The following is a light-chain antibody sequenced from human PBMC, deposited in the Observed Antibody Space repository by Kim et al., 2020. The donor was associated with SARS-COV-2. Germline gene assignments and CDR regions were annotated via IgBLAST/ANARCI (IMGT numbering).Light chain of an antibody. V-gene: IGLV2-23*01. J-gene: IGLJ1*01. CDR2: EGS. CDR1: SSDVGSYNL. CDR3: CSYAGSSIRYV. Sequence: QSSTISCTGTSSDVGSYNLVSWYQQHPGKAPKLMIYEGSKRPSGVSNRFSGSKSGNTASLTISGLQAEDEADYYCCSYAGSSIRYVFGTGTKVTVL.